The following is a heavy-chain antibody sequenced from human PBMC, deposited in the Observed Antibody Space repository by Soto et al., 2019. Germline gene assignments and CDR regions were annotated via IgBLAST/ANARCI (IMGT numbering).Heavy chain of an antibody. D-gene: IGHD1-1*01. V-gene: IGHV3-30*18. CDR2: ISHDGTTK. J-gene: IGHJ4*02. Sequence: QVQLVESGGGVVQPGRSLRLSCAASGFTLSDYGMHWVRQAPGKGLEWVAMISHDGTTKYWADSEKGLFTISRDNSKNALYLQMNSLRAEDTAVYYCAKDRRDGEYNSVYDFWGQGALVTVSS. CDR1: GFTLSDYG. CDR3: AKDRRDGEYNSVYDF.